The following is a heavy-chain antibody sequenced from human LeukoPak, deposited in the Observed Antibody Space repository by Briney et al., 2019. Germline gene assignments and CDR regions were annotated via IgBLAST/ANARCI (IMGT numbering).Heavy chain of an antibody. CDR2: ISAYNGNT. CDR1: GYTFTSYG. Sequence: ASVKVSCKASGYTFTSYGISWVRQAPGQGLEWMGWISAYNGNTNYAQKLQGRVTMTTDTSTSTAYMELRSLRSDDTAVYYCARDLRNYYDSSGAFGIWGQGTMVTVSS. J-gene: IGHJ3*02. CDR3: ARDLRNYYDSSGAFGI. V-gene: IGHV1-18*01. D-gene: IGHD3-22*01.